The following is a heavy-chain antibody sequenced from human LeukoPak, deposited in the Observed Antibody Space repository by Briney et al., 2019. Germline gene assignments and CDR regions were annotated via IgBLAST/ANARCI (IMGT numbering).Heavy chain of an antibody. Sequence: ASVKVSCKASGYTFTGYYVHWLRQAPGQGPEWMGWINPYSGGANYAQKFQGRVTMTRDASISTAYMELSRLRSDDTAVYYCARSRYCSGGSCYSDFDFWGQGTLVTVSS. D-gene: IGHD2-15*01. CDR2: INPYSGGA. CDR1: GYTFTGYY. J-gene: IGHJ4*02. CDR3: ARSRYCSGGSCYSDFDF. V-gene: IGHV1-2*02.